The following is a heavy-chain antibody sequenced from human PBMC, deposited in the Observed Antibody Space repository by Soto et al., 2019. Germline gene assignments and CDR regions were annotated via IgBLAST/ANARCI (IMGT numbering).Heavy chain of an antibody. CDR2: IDGSGSGI. CDR3: ARGPRGSNNGYYGMDV. V-gene: IGHV3-48*03. Sequence: EVQLVESGGGLVQPGGSLRLSCAASGFILSSYEMNWVRQAPGKGLEWVSYIDGSGSGIYYADSVKGRFTIFRDNAKNSLYLQMNSLRAEDTALYYCARGPRGSNNGYYGMDVWGQGTTVTVSS. D-gene: IGHD3-10*01. J-gene: IGHJ6*02. CDR1: GFILSSYE.